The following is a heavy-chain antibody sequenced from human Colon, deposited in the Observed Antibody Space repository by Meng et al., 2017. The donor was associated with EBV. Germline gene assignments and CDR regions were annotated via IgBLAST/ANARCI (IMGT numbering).Heavy chain of an antibody. CDR3: ARVGWRQWSFDL. V-gene: IGHV4-30-4*01. J-gene: IGHJ2*01. CDR1: VGYISSGDYY. Sequence: VCLQESGPGRVIPSQTLSLPYNGCVGYISSGDYYWSSIRQHPGKGLELIGNIYYSGSTPYNPSLKSRVTISVDTSNNQFSLKVSSVTAADTAVYYCARVGWRQWSFDLWGRGTLVTVSS. CDR2: IYYSGST. D-gene: IGHD5-18*01.